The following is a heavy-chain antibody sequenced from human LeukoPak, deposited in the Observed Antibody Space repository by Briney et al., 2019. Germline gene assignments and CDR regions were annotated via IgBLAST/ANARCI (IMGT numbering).Heavy chain of an antibody. CDR3: ARGGDYGDYHDY. Sequence: SVKVSCKASGGTFSSYAISWVRQAPGQGLEWMGRIVPILGIANYAQKFQGRVTITADKSTSTAYMELSSLRSEDTAVYYCARGGDYGDYHDYWGQGTLVTVSS. CDR1: GGTFSSYA. CDR2: IVPILGIA. J-gene: IGHJ4*02. D-gene: IGHD4-17*01. V-gene: IGHV1-69*04.